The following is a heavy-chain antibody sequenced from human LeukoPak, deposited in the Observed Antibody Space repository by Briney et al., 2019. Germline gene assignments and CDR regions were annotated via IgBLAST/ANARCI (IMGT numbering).Heavy chain of an antibody. CDR3: AKGEYSSGWSSLDY. CDR2: LSGSGITT. CDR1: GFTFISYT. D-gene: IGHD6-19*01. V-gene: IGHV3-23*01. Sequence: PGGSLRLSCAASGFTFISYTMSWVRQAPGKGLEWVSGLSGSGITTYYADSVKGRFTISRDNSKNTLYLQMISLRAEDTAVYYCAKGEYSSGWSSLDYWGQGTLVTVSS. J-gene: IGHJ4*02.